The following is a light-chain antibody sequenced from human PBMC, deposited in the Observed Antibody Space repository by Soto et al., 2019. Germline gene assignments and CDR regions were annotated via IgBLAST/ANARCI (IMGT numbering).Light chain of an antibody. Sequence: DIQMTQSPSSLSASVGDRVTITCRASQSISSYLNWYQQKPGKAPKLLIYAASSLESGVPSRFSGSGSGTDFTLTISRLQPEDFAAYYCQQNCSTLLTFGPGTKVEIK. CDR2: AAS. CDR1: QSISSY. J-gene: IGKJ1*01. CDR3: QQNCSTLLT. V-gene: IGKV1-39*01.